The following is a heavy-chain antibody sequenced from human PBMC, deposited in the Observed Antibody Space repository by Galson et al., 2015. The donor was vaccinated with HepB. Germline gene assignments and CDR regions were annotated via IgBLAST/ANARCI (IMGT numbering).Heavy chain of an antibody. V-gene: IGHV3-30-3*01. Sequence: SLRLSCAASGFTFSSYAMHWVRQAPGKGLEWVAVISYDGSNKYYADSVKGRFTISRDNSKNTLYLQMNSLRAEDTAVYYCARVKYGDYYFDYWGQGTLVTVSS. CDR1: GFTFSSYA. J-gene: IGHJ4*02. CDR2: ISYDGSNK. CDR3: ARVKYGDYYFDY. D-gene: IGHD4-17*01.